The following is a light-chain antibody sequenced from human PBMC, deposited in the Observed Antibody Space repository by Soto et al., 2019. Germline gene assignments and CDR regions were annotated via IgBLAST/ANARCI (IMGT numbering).Light chain of an antibody. V-gene: IGKV3-15*01. CDR3: QYYNNWLAT. J-gene: IGKJ4*01. CDR2: AAS. CDR1: QTISNT. Sequence: LVRTQTPATLSVSPGDKVSLSCRANQTISNTLAWYQQKPGQAPRLLIYAASTRATGVSARFSGSGSGTEFTLTISSLQSEDLTIYYCQYYNNWLATFGGGTKVDIK.